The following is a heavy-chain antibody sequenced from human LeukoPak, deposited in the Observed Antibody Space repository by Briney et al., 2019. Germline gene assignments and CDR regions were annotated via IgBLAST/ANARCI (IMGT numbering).Heavy chain of an antibody. CDR3: AKVSLLQNAFDI. D-gene: IGHD1-26*01. CDR2: IRYDGSNK. J-gene: IGHJ3*02. V-gene: IGHV3-30*02. Sequence: PGGSLRLSCAASGFTFSSYGMHWVRQAPGKGLEWVAFIRYDGSNKYYADSVKGRFTISRDNSKNTPYLQMNSLRAEDTAVYYCAKVSLLQNAFDIWGQGTMVTVSS. CDR1: GFTFSSYG.